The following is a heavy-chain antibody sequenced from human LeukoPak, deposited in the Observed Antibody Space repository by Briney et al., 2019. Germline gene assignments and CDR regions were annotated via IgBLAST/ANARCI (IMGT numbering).Heavy chain of an antibody. V-gene: IGHV3-23*01. CDR1: GFTFSSYG. CDR3: AKDGFRHYYYYYMDV. D-gene: IGHD2-2*03. J-gene: IGHJ6*03. Sequence: GGSLRLSCAASGFTFSSYGMSWVRQAPGQGLEWVSAISGSGGSTYYADSVKGRFTISRDNSKNTLYLQMNSLRAEDTAVYYCAKDGFRHYYYYYMDVWGKGTTVTISS. CDR2: ISGSGGST.